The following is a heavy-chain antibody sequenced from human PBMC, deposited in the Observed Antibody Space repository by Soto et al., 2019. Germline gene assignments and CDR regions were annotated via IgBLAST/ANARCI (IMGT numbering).Heavy chain of an antibody. D-gene: IGHD5-18*01. Sequence: ASVKVSCKASGYTFTGYYMHWVRQAPGQGLEWMGWINPNSGGTNYAQKFQGWVTMTRDASISTAYMELSRLRSDDTAVYYCARSGGDTAMARHDANWFDPWGQGTLVTVSS. J-gene: IGHJ5*02. CDR2: INPNSGGT. V-gene: IGHV1-2*04. CDR3: ARSGGDTAMARHDANWFDP. CDR1: GYTFTGYY.